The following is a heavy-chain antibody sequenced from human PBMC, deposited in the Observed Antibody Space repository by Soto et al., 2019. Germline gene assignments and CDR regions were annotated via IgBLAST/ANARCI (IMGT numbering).Heavy chain of an antibody. CDR2: ISGSGTNT. D-gene: IGHD2-8*01. CDR3: AKGGTNDYSPLDI. Sequence: GGSLRLSCAASGFTFSSYAMTWVRQAPGKGLEWVSVISGSGTNTYYAGSVKGRVTISRDNSNNTLWLQMDRLRAEDTAIYYCAKGGTNDYSPLDICGQGTPVTVSS. V-gene: IGHV3-23*01. CDR1: GFTFSSYA. J-gene: IGHJ4*02.